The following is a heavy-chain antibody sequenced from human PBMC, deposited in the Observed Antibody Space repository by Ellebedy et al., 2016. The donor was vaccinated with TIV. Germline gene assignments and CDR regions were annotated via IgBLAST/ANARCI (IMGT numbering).Heavy chain of an antibody. J-gene: IGHJ4*02. CDR1: GGSISSGAYY. V-gene: IGHV4-31*03. CDR2: IHYTGST. Sequence: MPSETLSLTCTVSGGSISSGAYYWSWIRQHPGKGLEWIGYIHYTGSTYYNPSLRSRVIISVDKSKNQFSLKLNSVTAADKAVYYCARVGLGYYDTANFDYWGQGTLVTVSS. CDR3: ARVGLGYYDTANFDY. D-gene: IGHD3-22*01.